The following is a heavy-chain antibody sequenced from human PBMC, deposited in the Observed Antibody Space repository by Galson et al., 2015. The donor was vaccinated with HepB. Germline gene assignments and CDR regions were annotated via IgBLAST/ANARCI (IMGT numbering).Heavy chain of an antibody. D-gene: IGHD4-17*01. CDR3: AKDLMTTYRTFDL. CDR1: GFTFSSYA. CDR2: ISGSGGST. J-gene: IGHJ2*01. V-gene: IGHV3-23*01. Sequence: SLRLSCAASGFTFSSYAMSWVRQAPGKGLEWVSAISGSGGSTYYADPVKGRFTISRDNSKNTLYLQMNSLRAEDTAVYYCAKDLMTTYRTFDLWGRGTLVTVSS.